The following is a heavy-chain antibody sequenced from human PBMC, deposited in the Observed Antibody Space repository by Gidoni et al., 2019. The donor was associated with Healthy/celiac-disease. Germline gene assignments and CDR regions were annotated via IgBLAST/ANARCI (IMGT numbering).Heavy chain of an antibody. CDR1: GFPFDDYA. Sequence: EVQLVESGGGLVQPGRSLRLSCAASGFPFDDYAMHWVRQAPGKGLEWVSGISWNSGSIGYADSVKGRFTISRDNAKNSLYLQMNSLRAEDTALYYCAKDPSYSSSSTFDYWGQGTLVTVSS. J-gene: IGHJ4*02. V-gene: IGHV3-9*01. D-gene: IGHD6-6*01. CDR2: ISWNSGSI. CDR3: AKDPSYSSSSTFDY.